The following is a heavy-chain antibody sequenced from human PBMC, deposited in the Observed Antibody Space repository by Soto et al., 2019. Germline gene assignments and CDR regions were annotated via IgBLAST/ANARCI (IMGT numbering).Heavy chain of an antibody. CDR1: GFTFSSYS. D-gene: IGHD6-19*01. V-gene: IGHV3-21*01. J-gene: IGHJ3*02. Sequence: GGSLRLSCAASGFTFSSYSMNWVRQAPGKGLEWVSSISSSSSYIYYADSVKGRFTISRDNAKNSLYLQMNSLRAEDTAVYYCARDQDSSGLDAFDIWGQGTMVTVSS. CDR3: ARDQDSSGLDAFDI. CDR2: ISSSSSYI.